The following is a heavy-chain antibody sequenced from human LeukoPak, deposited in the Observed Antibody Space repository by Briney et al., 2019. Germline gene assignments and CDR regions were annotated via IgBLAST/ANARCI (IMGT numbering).Heavy chain of an antibody. Sequence: GGSLRLSCAASGFTFSSYGMHWVRLAPGKGLEWVAVISYDGSNKYYADSVKGRFTISRDNSKNTLYLQMNSLRAEDTAVYYCASGRGIAELFDYWGQGTLVTVSS. CDR1: GFTFSSYG. D-gene: IGHD6-13*01. V-gene: IGHV3-30*19. CDR3: ASGRGIAELFDY. J-gene: IGHJ4*02. CDR2: ISYDGSNK.